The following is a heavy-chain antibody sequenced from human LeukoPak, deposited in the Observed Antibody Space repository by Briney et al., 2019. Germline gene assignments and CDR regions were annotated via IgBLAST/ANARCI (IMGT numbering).Heavy chain of an antibody. J-gene: IGHJ4*02. CDR2: IKAGNGDT. Sequence: EASVKVSCKASGYIFTKYVVHWVRQAPGQRPEWMGWIKAGNGDTKYSQSFQDRLTITRDTSASTVYMELSSLTSEDTALYYCARDDCGDTCYPGGYWGRGTLSPSP. V-gene: IGHV1-3*01. CDR1: GYIFTKYV. CDR3: ARDDCGDTCYPGGY. D-gene: IGHD2-21*01.